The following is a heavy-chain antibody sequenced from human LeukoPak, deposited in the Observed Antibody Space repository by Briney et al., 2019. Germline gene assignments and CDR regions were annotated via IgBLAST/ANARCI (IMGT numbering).Heavy chain of an antibody. J-gene: IGHJ4*02. Sequence: GGSLRLSCVASRVAVISNYMNWVRQAPRKGLEWVSVIYSDDTTSYADSVKGRFTISRDPSENTVYLQMNSLRAEDTAVYYCARASTQYDFWSGLFDYWGQGTLVTVSS. CDR3: ARASTQYDFWSGLFDY. CDR1: RVAVISNY. V-gene: IGHV3-66*01. CDR2: IYSDDTT. D-gene: IGHD3-3*01.